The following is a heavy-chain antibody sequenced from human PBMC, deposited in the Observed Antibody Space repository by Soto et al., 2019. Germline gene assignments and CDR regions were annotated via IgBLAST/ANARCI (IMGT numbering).Heavy chain of an antibody. V-gene: IGHV3-30-3*01. CDR2: ISYDGSNK. J-gene: IGHJ4*02. D-gene: IGHD3-22*01. CDR3: ARGYDSSGYYHFDY. CDR1: GFTLSSYA. Sequence: GGSLRLSCAASGFTLSSYAIHWVRQAPGKGLEWVAVISYDGSNKYYADSVKGRFTISRDNSKNTLYLQMNSLRAEDTAVYYCARGYDSSGYYHFDYWGQGTLVTVSS.